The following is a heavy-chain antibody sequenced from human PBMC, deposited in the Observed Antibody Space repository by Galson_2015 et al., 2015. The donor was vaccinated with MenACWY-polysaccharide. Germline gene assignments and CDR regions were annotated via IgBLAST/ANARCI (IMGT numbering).Heavy chain of an antibody. V-gene: IGHV1-18*01. CDR2: ITIYNGNT. J-gene: IGHJ4*02. D-gene: IGHD3-22*01. CDR3: ARPLYRDSSDYYAF. CDR1: GYTFTTYT. Sequence: SAKVSCKASGYTFTTYTISWVRQAPGQGLEWMGWITIYNGNTNYAQKLQGRVTMTTDTSTSTAYMELRSLTSDDTAVYYCARPLYRDSSDYYAFWGQGTLVTVSS.